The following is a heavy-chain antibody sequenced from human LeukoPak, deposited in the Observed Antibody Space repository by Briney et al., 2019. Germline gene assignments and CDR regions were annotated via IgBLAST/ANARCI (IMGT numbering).Heavy chain of an antibody. CDR2: IYPGDSQT. CDR3: ARRADRDSLNRGVFFDN. CDR1: GYSFISYW. Sequence: HGESLKISCKGSGYSFISYWIVWVRRMPGKGLEWMGIIYPGDSQTRYSPSFQGQVSISVDKSINTAYLQWSSLKASDTAMYYCARRADRDSLNRGVFFDNWGQGTLVTVSS. D-gene: IGHD3-10*01. V-gene: IGHV5-51*01. J-gene: IGHJ4*02.